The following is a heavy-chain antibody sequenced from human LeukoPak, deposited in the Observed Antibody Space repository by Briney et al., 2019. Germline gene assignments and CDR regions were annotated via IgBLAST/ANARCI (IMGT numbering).Heavy chain of an antibody. D-gene: IGHD3-10*01. V-gene: IGHV3-21*01. J-gene: IGHJ3*02. CDR2: ISSSSSYI. CDR3: ARDRYYGSGSYHAFDI. Sequence: GGSLRLSCAASGFTFSSYSMNWVRQAPGKGLEWVSSISSSSSYIYYADSVKGRFTISRDNAKNTLYLQMNSLRAEDTAVYYCARDRYYGSGSYHAFDIWGQGTMVTVSS. CDR1: GFTFSSYS.